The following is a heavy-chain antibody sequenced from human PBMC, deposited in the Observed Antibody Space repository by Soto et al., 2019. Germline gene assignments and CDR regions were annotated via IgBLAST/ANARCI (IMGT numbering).Heavy chain of an antibody. J-gene: IGHJ4*02. CDR1: GGAFSSYS. V-gene: IGHV1-69*13. D-gene: IGHD5-12*01. CDR2: IIPIFGTA. CDR3: ARNGRYSGYDPTISFDY. Sequence: GASVKVSCKACGGAFSSYSICWLRQSTGQGLEWMGGIIPIFGTANYAQKFQGRVTITADESTSTAYMELSSLRSEDTAVYYCARNGRYSGYDPTISFDYWGQGTLVTVSS.